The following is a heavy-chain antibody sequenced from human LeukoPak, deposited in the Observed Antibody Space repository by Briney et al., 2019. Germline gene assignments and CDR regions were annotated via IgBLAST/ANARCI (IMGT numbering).Heavy chain of an antibody. CDR1: GYTFTSYH. CDR2: IHPHSGST. D-gene: IGHD3-3*01. V-gene: IGHV1-46*01. Sequence: ASVKVSCKASGYTFTSYHMHWVRQAPGQGLDWMGIIHPHSGSTTYAQKFQGRVTMTRDTSTSTVYMELSSLRSEDTAVYYCATGRSLEWLSPIDYWGQGTLVTVSS. J-gene: IGHJ4*02. CDR3: ATGRSLEWLSPIDY.